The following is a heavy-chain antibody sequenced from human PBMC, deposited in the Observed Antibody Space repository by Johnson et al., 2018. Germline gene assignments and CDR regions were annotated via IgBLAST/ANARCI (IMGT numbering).Heavy chain of an antibody. D-gene: IGHD4-11*01. V-gene: IGHV3-7*01. CDR3: ARDIGRYTNYVYY. CDR2: INEDESQK. CDR1: GFTFGSHW. Sequence: VQLVESGGGLVQPGGSLRLSCAASGFTFGSHWMTWVRQAPGKGLEGVANINEDESQKYYVDSVEGRFTISRANARNSLYLQMNSLRAEDTAVYYCARDIGRYTNYVYYWGQGTLVTVSS. J-gene: IGHJ4*02.